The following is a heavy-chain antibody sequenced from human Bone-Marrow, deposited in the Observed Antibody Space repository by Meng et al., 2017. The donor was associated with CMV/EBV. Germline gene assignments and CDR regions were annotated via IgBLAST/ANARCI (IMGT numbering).Heavy chain of an antibody. Sequence: ASVKVSCKASGYTFTGYLMHWVRQAPGQGLEWMGWINPNTGGTKYAQRFQGRVTMTRDTSISTAYMELRRLRSDDAAVYYCARGEYYYDSSDYLRFEYWGQGTLVTVSS. J-gene: IGHJ4*02. CDR2: INPNTGGT. D-gene: IGHD3-22*01. CDR3: ARGEYYYDSSDYLRFEY. V-gene: IGHV1-2*02. CDR1: GYTFTGYL.